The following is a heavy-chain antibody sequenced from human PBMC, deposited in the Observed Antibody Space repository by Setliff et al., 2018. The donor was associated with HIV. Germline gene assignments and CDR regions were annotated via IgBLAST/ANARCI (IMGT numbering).Heavy chain of an antibody. Sequence: ASVKVSCKASGGTFDDYGFNWMRQAPGQGLEWMGWINPNSGGTHYAQKFQGRITMTRDTSISTAYMELSRLRSDDTAVYYCASGVWGPWGLDYWGQGTLVTVSS. CDR2: INPNSGGT. J-gene: IGHJ4*02. D-gene: IGHD3-16*01. V-gene: IGHV1-2*02. CDR1: GGTFDDYG. CDR3: ASGVWGPWGLDY.